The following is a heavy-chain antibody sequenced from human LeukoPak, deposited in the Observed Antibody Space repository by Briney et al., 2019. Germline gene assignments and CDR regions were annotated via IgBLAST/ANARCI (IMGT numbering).Heavy chain of an antibody. CDR2: IPYDGSNK. CDR3: VRGAYSCSWLNFDY. Sequence: PGRTLRLSCAASGFTFSSYAMHWVRQAPGEGLEWVALIPYDGSNKYYADSVKGRFTVSRDNSKNTLYLQMNSLRAEDTAVYYCVRGAYSCSWLNFDYWGQGTLVTVSS. J-gene: IGHJ4*02. V-gene: IGHV3-30*04. D-gene: IGHD6-13*01. CDR1: GFTFSSYA.